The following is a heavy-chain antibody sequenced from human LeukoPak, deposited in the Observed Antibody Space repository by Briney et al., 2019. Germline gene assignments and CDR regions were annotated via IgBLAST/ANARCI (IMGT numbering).Heavy chain of an antibody. V-gene: IGHV3-64D*06. CDR3: VKGWMRDIAAAGYFDY. CDR2: ISSNGGST. Sequence: GGSLRLSCSASGFTFSSYAMHWVRQAPGKGLEYVSAISSNGGSTYYADSVKGRFTISRDNSKNTLYLQMSSLRAEDTAVYYCVKGWMRDIAAAGYFDYWGQGTLVTVSS. CDR1: GFTFSSYA. J-gene: IGHJ4*02. D-gene: IGHD6-13*01.